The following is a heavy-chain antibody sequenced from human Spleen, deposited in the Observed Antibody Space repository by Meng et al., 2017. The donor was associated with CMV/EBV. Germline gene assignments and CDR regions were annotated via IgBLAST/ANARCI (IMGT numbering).Heavy chain of an antibody. CDR3: ARGGSLVLAAARD. D-gene: IGHD2-15*01. V-gene: IGHV1-2*02. CDR2: INPNSSGT. CDR1: GYTFTGYY. J-gene: IGHJ4*02. Sequence: ASVKVSCKASGYTFTGYYMHWVRQAPGQGLEWMGWINPNSSGTNYEQKFQGRVTMTRDTSISTAYMELSRLRSDDTAIYYCARGGSLVLAAARDWGQGTLVTVSS.